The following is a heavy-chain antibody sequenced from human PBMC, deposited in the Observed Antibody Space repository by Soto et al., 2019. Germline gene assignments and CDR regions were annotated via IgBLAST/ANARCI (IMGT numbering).Heavy chain of an antibody. CDR3: ARKNSYGHGGFDH. CDR1: GFSLSSSGMC. D-gene: IGHD5-18*01. Sequence: SGPTLVNPTQTLTLTCSVSGFSLSSSGMCVSWIRQPPGEALEWLALSDWEEEEYYSPSRKTRVTISKDTTKDQVVLTMTNMDTVDTTTYFCARKNSYGHGGFDHWGQGTRVTVSS. V-gene: IGHV2-70*01. CDR2: SDWEEEE. J-gene: IGHJ4*02.